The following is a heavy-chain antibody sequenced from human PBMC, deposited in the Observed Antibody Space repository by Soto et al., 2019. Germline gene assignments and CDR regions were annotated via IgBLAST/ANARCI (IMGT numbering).Heavy chain of an antibody. V-gene: IGHV3-23*01. J-gene: IGHJ2*01. D-gene: IGHD5-18*01. CDR2: INSNGGRT. Sequence: EVQLLESGGGLVQPGDSLRLSCAASGFTFSTYTMTWVRQSPGKGLEWLSSINSNGGRTYYADPVKGRFTISRDNSKNTLYLYMNSLRGEDTAVYFCAKEMVNWYFDVWGRGTLVTVSS. CDR3: AKEMVNWYFDV. CDR1: GFTFSTYT.